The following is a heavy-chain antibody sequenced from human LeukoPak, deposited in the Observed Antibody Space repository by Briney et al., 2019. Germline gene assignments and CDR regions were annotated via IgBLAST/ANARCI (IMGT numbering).Heavy chain of an antibody. V-gene: IGHV3-9*01. CDR2: ISWNSGSI. Sequence: PGRSLRLSCAASGFTFDDYAMHWVRQAPGKGLEWVSGISWNSGSIGYADSVKGRFTISRDNAKNSLYLQMNSLRAEDTALYYCAKDSRSGDILTGHNWFDPWGQGTLVTVSS. D-gene: IGHD3-9*01. J-gene: IGHJ5*02. CDR3: AKDSRSGDILTGHNWFDP. CDR1: GFTFDDYA.